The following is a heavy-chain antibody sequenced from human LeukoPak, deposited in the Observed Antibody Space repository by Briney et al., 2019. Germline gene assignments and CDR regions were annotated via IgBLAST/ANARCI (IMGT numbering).Heavy chain of an antibody. CDR3: AKDITIVVVTRAFFDY. V-gene: IGHV3-23*01. CDR2: ISGSGGST. D-gene: IGHD3-22*01. CDR1: GFTFSSNA. J-gene: IGHJ4*02. Sequence: GGSLRLSCAASGFTFSSNAMSWVRQAPGKGLEWVSAISGSGGSTYYADSVKGRFTISRDNSKNTLYLQMNSLRAEDTAVYYCAKDITIVVVTRAFFDYWGQGTLVTVSS.